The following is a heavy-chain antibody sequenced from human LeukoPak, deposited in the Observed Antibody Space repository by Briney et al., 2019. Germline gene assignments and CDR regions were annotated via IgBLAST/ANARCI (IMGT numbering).Heavy chain of an antibody. V-gene: IGHV1-8*01. CDR1: GYTFTSYD. Sequence: GASVKVSCKASGYTFTSYDINWVRQATGQGLEWMGWMNPNSGNTSYAQKFQGRVTMTRNTSISTAYMKLSSLRSEDTAVYYCARALRTVRPLEGYYYYYMDVWGKGTTVTVSS. J-gene: IGHJ6*03. CDR3: ARALRTVRPLEGYYYYYMDV. D-gene: IGHD1-1*01. CDR2: MNPNSGNT.